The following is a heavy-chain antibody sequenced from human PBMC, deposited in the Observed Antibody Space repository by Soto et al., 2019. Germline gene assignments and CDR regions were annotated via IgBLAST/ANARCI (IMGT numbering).Heavy chain of an antibody. Sequence: QVQLVESGGGVVQPGRSLRLSCAASGFTFSSYALHWVRQAPGKGLEWVALISYDGSNKYYADSVKGRFTISRDNSKNTLYLQMNCLRAEDTAVYYCARVSALRAVDPWGQGTLVTVSS. J-gene: IGHJ5*02. D-gene: IGHD2-15*01. V-gene: IGHV3-30-3*01. CDR1: GFTFSSYA. CDR2: ISYDGSNK. CDR3: ARVSALRAVDP.